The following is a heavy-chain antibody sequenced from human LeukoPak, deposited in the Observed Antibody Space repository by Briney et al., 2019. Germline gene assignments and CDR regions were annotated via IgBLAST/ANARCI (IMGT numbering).Heavy chain of an antibody. CDR3: AKDLRTYGSGIYRLPTVIFNY. Sequence: GGSLRLSCAASGFSFSTYAMSWVRQAPEKGLEWVSSIIATGDSTYYADSVKGRFTISRDNSKNTLYLQMNSLRAEDTATYYCAKDLRTYGSGIYRLPTVIFNYWGQGTLVTVSS. CDR2: IIATGDST. D-gene: IGHD3-10*01. CDR1: GFSFSTYA. V-gene: IGHV3-23*01. J-gene: IGHJ4*02.